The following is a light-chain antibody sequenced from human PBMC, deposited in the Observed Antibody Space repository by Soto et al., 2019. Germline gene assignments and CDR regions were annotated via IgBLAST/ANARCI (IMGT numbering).Light chain of an antibody. Sequence: DIQMTQSPSSLSASVGYRVTMTCQASQDISNYLNWYPQKPGKAPKLLIYDASNLETGVPSRFSGSGSGTDFTFTISSLQPEDIATYYCQQYDNLPITFGQGTRLEI. CDR1: QDISNY. CDR3: QQYDNLPIT. J-gene: IGKJ5*01. CDR2: DAS. V-gene: IGKV1-33*01.